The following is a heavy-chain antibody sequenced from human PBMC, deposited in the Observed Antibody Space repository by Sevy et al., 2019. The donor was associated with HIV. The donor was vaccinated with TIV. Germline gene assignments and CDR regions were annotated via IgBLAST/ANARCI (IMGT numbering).Heavy chain of an antibody. CDR1: AFSFNTYA. J-gene: IGHJ4*02. Sequence: GGSLRLSCAASAFSFNTYAMSWVRRAPGKGLEWLSTISGSGDSTFYSDSVKGRFTISRDNSKNTLYLQMNSLRAEDTAVYYCAKPRGSFYFDYWGQGTLVTVSS. CDR3: AKPRGSFYFDY. CDR2: ISGSGDST. D-gene: IGHD3-16*01. V-gene: IGHV3-23*01.